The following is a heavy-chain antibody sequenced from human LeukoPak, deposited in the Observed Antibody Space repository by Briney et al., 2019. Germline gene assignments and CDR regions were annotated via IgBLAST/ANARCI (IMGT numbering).Heavy chain of an antibody. V-gene: IGHV4-59*01. J-gene: IGHJ4*02. Sequence: SETLSLTCTVSGSSISSYYWSWIRQPPGKGLEWIGYIYYSGSTNYNPSLKSRVTISVDTSKNQFSLKLSSVTAADTAVYYCARSNTYYYDSSGYQYMEYFDYWGQGTLVTVSS. D-gene: IGHD3-22*01. CDR2: IYYSGST. CDR1: GSSISSYY. CDR3: ARSNTYYYDSSGYQYMEYFDY.